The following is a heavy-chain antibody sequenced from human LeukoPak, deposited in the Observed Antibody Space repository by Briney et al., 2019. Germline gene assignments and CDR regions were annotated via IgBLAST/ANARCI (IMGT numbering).Heavy chain of an antibody. Sequence: PGGSLRLSCAASGFTFSIHWMSWVRQAPGKGLEWVANIKQDGSEKYYIDSVKGRFAISRDNAKNSLSLQMNSLRAEDTAVYYCARDWGYDLWSGYANWGQGTLVTVSS. J-gene: IGHJ4*02. V-gene: IGHV3-7*01. CDR3: ARDWGYDLWSGYAN. D-gene: IGHD3-3*01. CDR1: GFTFSIHW. CDR2: IKQDGSEK.